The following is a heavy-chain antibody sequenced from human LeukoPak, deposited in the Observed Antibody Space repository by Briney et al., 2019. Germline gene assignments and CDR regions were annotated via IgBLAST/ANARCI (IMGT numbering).Heavy chain of an antibody. Sequence: PGGSLRLSCAASGLTFSKYAMSWVRQAPGKGLEWVSAISPSDGNTFYAGSVGGRFTISRDNSKNTLSLQMHSLRAEDTALYYCAKDSSVPYGITDWGQGTLVTVSS. CDR3: AKDSSVPYGITD. D-gene: IGHD4-17*01. J-gene: IGHJ4*02. CDR2: ISPSDGNT. V-gene: IGHV3-23*01. CDR1: GLTFSKYA.